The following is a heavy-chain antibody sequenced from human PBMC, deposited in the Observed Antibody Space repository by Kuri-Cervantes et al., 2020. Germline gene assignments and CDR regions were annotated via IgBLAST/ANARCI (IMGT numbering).Heavy chain of an antibody. V-gene: IGHV3-53*01. CDR3: ARDLYCSGGSCLSA. CDR1: GFTVSSNY. D-gene: IGHD2-15*01. J-gene: IGHJ4*02. Sequence: LSLTCAASGFTVSSNYVSWVRQAPGKGLEWVSVIYSGGSTYYADSVKGRFTISRDNSKNTLYLQINSLRAEDTAVYYCARDLYCSGGSCLSAWGQGTLVTVSS. CDR2: IYSGGST.